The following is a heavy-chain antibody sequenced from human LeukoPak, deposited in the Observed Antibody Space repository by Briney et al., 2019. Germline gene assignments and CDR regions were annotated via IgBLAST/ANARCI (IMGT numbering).Heavy chain of an antibody. CDR1: GFSFSVYY. CDR3: VGGYDY. J-gene: IGHJ4*02. Sequence: GGSLRLSCAASGFSFSVYYMAWVRQAPGKGLEWVGLSRNKENRYSTEYGVSVKGRVTISRDDSKNLMYLEMKSLKSEDTAVYYCVGGYDYWGQGTLVTVSS. V-gene: IGHV3-72*01. D-gene: IGHD2-15*01. CDR2: SRNKENRYST.